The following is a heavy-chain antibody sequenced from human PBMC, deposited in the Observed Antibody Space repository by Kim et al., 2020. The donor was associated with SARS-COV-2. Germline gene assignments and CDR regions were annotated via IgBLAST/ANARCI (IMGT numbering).Heavy chain of an antibody. CDR1: GYTFTSYA. V-gene: IGHV1-3*01. CDR3: ARDRGTIESTSYWYFDL. Sequence: ASVKVSCKASGYTFTSYAMHWVRQAPGQRLEWMGWINAGNGNTKYSQKFQGRVTITRDTSASTAYMELSSLRSEDTAVYYCARDRGTIESTSYWYFDLWGRGTLVTVSS. J-gene: IGHJ2*01. CDR2: INAGNGNT. D-gene: IGHD1-26*01.